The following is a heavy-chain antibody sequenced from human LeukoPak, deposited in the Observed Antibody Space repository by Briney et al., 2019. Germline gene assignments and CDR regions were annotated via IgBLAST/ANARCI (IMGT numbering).Heavy chain of an antibody. CDR1: GLTFNTYA. CDR3: ATELWGGRHLRAEF. CDR2: ISPSGDRT. J-gene: IGHJ4*02. V-gene: IGHV3-23*01. Sequence: PGGSLGLSCVASGLTFNTYAMSWVRQAAGKGLEWVAAISPSGDRTYYADSLKGRFTISRDNSNNTVYLQIHRLRVDDTAIYSCATELWGGRHLRAEFWGRGTLVSVSS. D-gene: IGHD1-14*01.